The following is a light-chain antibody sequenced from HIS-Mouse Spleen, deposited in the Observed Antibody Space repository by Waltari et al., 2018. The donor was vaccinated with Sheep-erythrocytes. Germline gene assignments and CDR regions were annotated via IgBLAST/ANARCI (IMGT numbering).Light chain of an antibody. CDR2: QGS. CDR3: QAWDSSTAWV. V-gene: IGLV3-1*01. CDR1: KLGDKY. Sequence: SYELTQPPSVSVSPGQTASITCSGDKLGDKYACWYQQKPGQSPVLVIYQGSKRPPGIPERVSGSNAGNTVTLTISGTQAMDEADYYCQAWDSSTAWVFGGGTKLTVL. J-gene: IGLJ2*01.